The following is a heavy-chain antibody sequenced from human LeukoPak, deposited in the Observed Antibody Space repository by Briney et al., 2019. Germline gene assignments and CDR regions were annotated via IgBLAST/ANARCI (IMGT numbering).Heavy chain of an antibody. V-gene: IGHV4-34*01. J-gene: IGHJ3*02. D-gene: IGHD6-13*01. CDR1: GGSFSGYY. CDR2: INHSGST. CDR3: ARHHSSSSSAFDI. Sequence: SETLSLTCAVYGGSFSGYYWSWIRQPPGKGLEWIGEINHSGSTNYNPSLKSRVTISVDTSKNQFSLKLSSVTAADTAVYYCARHHSSSSSAFDIWGQGTMVTVSS.